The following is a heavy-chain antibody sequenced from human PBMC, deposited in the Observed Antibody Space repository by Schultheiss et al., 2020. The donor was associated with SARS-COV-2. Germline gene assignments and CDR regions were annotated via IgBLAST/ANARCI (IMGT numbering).Heavy chain of an antibody. Sequence: GGSLRLSCAASGFTFSSYAMHWVRQAPGKGLEWVALISYDGSNKYYADSVKGRFTISRDNSKNTLYLQMNSLRAEDTAVYYCAKDQGTYYDFWSGYYRYYGMDVWGQGTTVTVSS. D-gene: IGHD3-3*01. V-gene: IGHV3-30-3*01. CDR1: GFTFSSYA. CDR3: AKDQGTYYDFWSGYYRYYGMDV. J-gene: IGHJ6*02. CDR2: ISYDGSNK.